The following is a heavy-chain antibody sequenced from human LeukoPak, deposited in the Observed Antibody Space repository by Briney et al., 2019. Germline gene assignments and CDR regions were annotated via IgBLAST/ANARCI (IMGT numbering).Heavy chain of an antibody. J-gene: IGHJ3*02. D-gene: IGHD6-19*01. CDR2: IKQDGSEK. CDR3: ARVWQWLGDDAFDI. V-gene: IGHV3-7*03. CDR1: GFTFGSYW. Sequence: PGGSLRLSCAASGFTFGSYWMSWVRQAPGKGLEWVANIKQDGSEKYYVDSVKGRFTISRDNAKNSLYLQMNSLRAEDTAVYYCARVWQWLGDDAFDIWGQGTMVTVSS.